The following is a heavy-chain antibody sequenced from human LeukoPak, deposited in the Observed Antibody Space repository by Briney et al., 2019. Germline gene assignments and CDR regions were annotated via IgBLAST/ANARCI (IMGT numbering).Heavy chain of an antibody. D-gene: IGHD2-15*01. J-gene: IGHJ4*02. CDR1: GFTFTSYG. CDR3: ARDREAFEGYYPY. V-gene: IGHV1-18*01. Sequence: GGSLRLSCAASGFTFTSYGISWVRQAPGQGLEWMGWISAYNGNTNYAQKLQGRVTMTTDTSTSTAYMELRSLRSDDTAVYYCARDREAFEGYYPYWGQGTLVTVSS. CDR2: ISAYNGNT.